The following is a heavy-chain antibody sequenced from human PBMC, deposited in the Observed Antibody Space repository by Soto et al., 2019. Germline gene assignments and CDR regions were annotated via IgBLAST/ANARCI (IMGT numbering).Heavy chain of an antibody. Sequence: QVQLVQSGAEVKKPGASVKVSCKASGYTFTSYAMHWVRQAPGQRLEWMGWINAGNGNTKYSQKFQGRVTITRDTSASTAYMELSSLRSEDTAVYYCARVRVGSSSWYLVRPGDAFDIWGQGTMVTVSS. CDR1: GYTFTSYA. J-gene: IGHJ3*02. CDR3: ARVRVGSSSWYLVRPGDAFDI. D-gene: IGHD6-13*01. CDR2: INAGNGNT. V-gene: IGHV1-3*01.